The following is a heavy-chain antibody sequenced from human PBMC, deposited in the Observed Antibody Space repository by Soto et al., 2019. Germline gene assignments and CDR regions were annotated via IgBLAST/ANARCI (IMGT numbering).Heavy chain of an antibody. CDR3: ARARRITIFGVVILDGKGGYFDY. V-gene: IGHV4-31*03. Sequence: SETLSLTCTVSGGSISSGGYYWSWIRQHPGKGLEWIGYIYYSGSTYYNPSLKSRVTISVDTSKNQFSLKLSSVTAADTAVYYCARARRITIFGVVILDGKGGYFDYWGQGTLVTVSS. CDR2: IYYSGST. J-gene: IGHJ4*02. CDR1: GGSISSGGYY. D-gene: IGHD3-3*01.